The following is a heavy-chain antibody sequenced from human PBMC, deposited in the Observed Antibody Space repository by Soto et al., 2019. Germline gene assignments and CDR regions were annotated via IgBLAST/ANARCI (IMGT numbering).Heavy chain of an antibody. CDR1: GGSFSGYY. Sequence: PSETLSLTCAVYGGSFSGYYLSWIRQPPGKGLEWIGEINHSGSTNYNPSLKSRVTISVDTSKNQFSLKLSSVTAADTAVYYCARERRYGSDFDYWGQGTLVTVSS. CDR3: ARERRYGSDFDY. J-gene: IGHJ4*02. D-gene: IGHD6-25*01. CDR2: INHSGST. V-gene: IGHV4-34*01.